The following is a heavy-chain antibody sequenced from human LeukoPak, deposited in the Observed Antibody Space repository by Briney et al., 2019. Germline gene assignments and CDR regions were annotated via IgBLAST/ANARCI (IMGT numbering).Heavy chain of an antibody. CDR3: ARDQEAFDY. CDR2: IYPRDGST. Sequence: ASVKVSCTASGYSFTSNYIHWVRQAPGQGLEWMGMIYPRDGSTSCAQKFQGRVTVTRDTSTSTVHMELSGLRSEDTAVYYCARDQEAFDYWGQGTLVTVSS. V-gene: IGHV1-46*01. J-gene: IGHJ4*02. CDR1: GYSFTSNY.